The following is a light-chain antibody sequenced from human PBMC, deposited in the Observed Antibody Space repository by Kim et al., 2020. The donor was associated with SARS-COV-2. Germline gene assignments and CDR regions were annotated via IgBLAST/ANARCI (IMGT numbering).Light chain of an antibody. V-gene: IGLV3-19*01. Sequence: ALGQTVRITCQGDSHRSYYASWYQQKPGQAPVLVIYGKNNRPSGIPDRFSGSSSGNTASLTITGAQAEDEADYYCNSRDSSGNPYVFGTGTKVTVL. CDR1: SHRSYY. J-gene: IGLJ1*01. CDR3: NSRDSSGNPYV. CDR2: GKN.